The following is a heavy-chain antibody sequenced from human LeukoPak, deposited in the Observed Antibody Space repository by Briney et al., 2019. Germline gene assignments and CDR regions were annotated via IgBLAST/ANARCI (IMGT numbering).Heavy chain of an antibody. CDR1: GYTFTSYG. CDR2: ISAYNGNT. V-gene: IGHV1-18*01. CDR3: ARFNYGDWSYYGMDV. D-gene: IGHD4-17*01. Sequence: ASVKVFCKASGYTFTSYGISWVRQAPGQGLEWMGWISAYNGNTNYAQELQGRVTMTTDTSTSTAYMELRSLRSDDTAVYYCARFNYGDWSYYGMDVWGQGTTVTVSS. J-gene: IGHJ6*02.